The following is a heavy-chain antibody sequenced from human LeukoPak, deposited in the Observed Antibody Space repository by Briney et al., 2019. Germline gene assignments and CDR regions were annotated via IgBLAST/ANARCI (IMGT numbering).Heavy chain of an antibody. Sequence: ASVKVSCKASGYTFRNYYMHWVRQAPGQGLEWMGWISPNSGGTMYAPKFQGRVALTRDTSINIAYLELSRLTSDDTAIYYCARDGDDNGDYVLGWFDPWGQGTLVTVSS. CDR1: GYTFRNYY. CDR2: ISPNSGGT. D-gene: IGHD4-17*01. CDR3: ARDGDDNGDYVLGWFDP. V-gene: IGHV1-2*02. J-gene: IGHJ5*02.